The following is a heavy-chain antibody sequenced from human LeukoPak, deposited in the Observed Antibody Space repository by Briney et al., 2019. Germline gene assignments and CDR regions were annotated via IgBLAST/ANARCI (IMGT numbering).Heavy chain of an antibody. D-gene: IGHD3-3*01. V-gene: IGHV3-11*01. J-gene: IGHJ6*03. CDR2: ISSSGSTI. CDR1: GFTFSDYY. CDR3: ARGVTIFGVVTVYYYMDV. Sequence: PGGSLRLSCAASGFTFSDYYMSWIHQAPGKGLEWVSYISSSGSTIYYADSVKGRFTISRDNAKNSLYLQMNSLRAEDTAVYYCARGVTIFGVVTVYYYMDVWGKGTTVTVSS.